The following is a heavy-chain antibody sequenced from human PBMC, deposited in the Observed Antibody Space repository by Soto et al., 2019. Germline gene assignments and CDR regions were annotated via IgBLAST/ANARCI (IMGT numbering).Heavy chain of an antibody. CDR1: GFTFSSYS. V-gene: IGHV3-48*01. D-gene: IGHD2-15*01. Sequence: PGGSLRLSCEASGFTFSSYSMTWVRQAPGKGLEWVSYISDYSTTIFYADSLKGRFTISRDNAKNSLYLQMNSLTAEDTAVYYCARGGGCGGGRCKSDWFDPWGQGTLVTVSS. J-gene: IGHJ5*01. CDR3: ARGGGCGGGRCKSDWFDP. CDR2: ISDYSTTI.